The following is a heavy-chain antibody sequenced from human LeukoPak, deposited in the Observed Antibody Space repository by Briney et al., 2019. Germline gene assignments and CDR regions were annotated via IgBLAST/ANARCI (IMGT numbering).Heavy chain of an antibody. Sequence: SETLSLTCTVSGGSISSYYWSWIRQPPGKGLEWIGYIYYSGSTNYNPSLKSRVTISVDTSKNQFSLKLSSVTAADTAVYYCARADYYGSGSYYNVPSWFDPWGQGTLVTVSS. CDR2: IYYSGST. J-gene: IGHJ5*02. D-gene: IGHD3-10*01. CDR1: GGSISSYY. V-gene: IGHV4-59*12. CDR3: ARADYYGSGSYYNVPSWFDP.